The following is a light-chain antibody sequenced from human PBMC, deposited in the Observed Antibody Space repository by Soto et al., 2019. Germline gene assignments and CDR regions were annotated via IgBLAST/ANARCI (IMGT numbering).Light chain of an antibody. V-gene: IGKV3-20*01. Sequence: EIVLTQSPGTLSLSPGERATLSCRASQSVSSSYLAWYQQKPGQAPRLLIYGASIRATGIPDRFSGSGSGTDFTLTISRLEPEDFAVYYCQQYGSSPLTLGGGTKVEIK. CDR3: QQYGSSPLT. CDR1: QSVSSSY. J-gene: IGKJ4*01. CDR2: GAS.